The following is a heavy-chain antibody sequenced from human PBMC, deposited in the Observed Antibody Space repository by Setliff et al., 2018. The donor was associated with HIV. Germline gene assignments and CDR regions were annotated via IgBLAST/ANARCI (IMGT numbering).Heavy chain of an antibody. D-gene: IGHD1-26*01. V-gene: IGHV1-46*01. Sequence: ASVKVSCKASGYTFSNYFLHWVRQAPGQGLEWMGIIDPSGERPTYAQKFQCRVIMTWDTSTSTVHMELSSLRSDDTAVYYCARDQTTMGDFDYWGPGTLVTV. CDR1: GYTFSNYF. CDR2: IDPSGERP. J-gene: IGHJ4*02. CDR3: ARDQTTMGDFDY.